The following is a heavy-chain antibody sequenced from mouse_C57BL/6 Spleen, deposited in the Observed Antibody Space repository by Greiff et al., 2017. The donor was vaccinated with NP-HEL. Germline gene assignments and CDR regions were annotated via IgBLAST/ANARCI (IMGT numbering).Heavy chain of an antibody. D-gene: IGHD1-1*01. J-gene: IGHJ1*03. V-gene: IGHV1-64*01. Sequence: QVQLQQPGAELVKPGASVKLSCKASGYTFTSYWMHWVKQRPGQGLEWIGMIHPNSGSTNYNEKFKSKATLTVDKSSSTAYMQLSSLTSEDSAVYYCARSDYYGSSYWYFDVWGTETTVTVSS. CDR2: IHPNSGST. CDR1: GYTFTSYW. CDR3: ARSDYYGSSYWYFDV.